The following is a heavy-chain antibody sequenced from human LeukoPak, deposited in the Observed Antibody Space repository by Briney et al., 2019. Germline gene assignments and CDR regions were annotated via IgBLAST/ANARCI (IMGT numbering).Heavy chain of an antibody. CDR3: AREVFKSSPQYDSQ. CDR1: GASISRSY. Sequence: PSETLSLTCTVSGASISRSYWSWIRQFPGKELQWIGYIHSAKTTIYNPSLNSRATISADTSNNRVSLHLTSVTAADTAVYFCAREVFKSSPQYDSQWGQGTLVTVTS. D-gene: IGHD3-22*01. J-gene: IGHJ1*01. V-gene: IGHV4-4*08. CDR2: IHSAKTT.